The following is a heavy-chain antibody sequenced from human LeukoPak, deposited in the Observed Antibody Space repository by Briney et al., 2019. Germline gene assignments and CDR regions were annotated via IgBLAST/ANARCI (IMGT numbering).Heavy chain of an antibody. Sequence: GASVKVSCKASGYTFTGYYMHWVRQAPGQGLEWMGWINPNSGGTNYAQKFQGRVTMTRDTSISTAYMELSRLRSDDTAVYHCARETYYDFWSGYHHYYYYYMDVWGKGTTVTVSS. CDR1: GYTFTGYY. CDR2: INPNSGGT. D-gene: IGHD3-3*01. V-gene: IGHV1-2*02. J-gene: IGHJ6*03. CDR3: ARETYYDFWSGYHHYYYYYMDV.